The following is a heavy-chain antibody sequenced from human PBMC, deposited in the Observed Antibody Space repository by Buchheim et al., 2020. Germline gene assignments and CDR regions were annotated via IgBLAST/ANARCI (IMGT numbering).Heavy chain of an antibody. Sequence: EVQLLESGGGLVQPGGSLRLSCAASGFTFSSYAMSWVRQAPGKGLEWVSAISDSVRSTYYADSVKGRFTISRDHSKNTLYLQMSSLRAEDTAVYYCAKEPYGSGSYYAGYWGQGTL. CDR1: GFTFSSYA. V-gene: IGHV3-23*01. CDR2: ISDSVRST. D-gene: IGHD3-10*01. J-gene: IGHJ4*02. CDR3: AKEPYGSGSYYAGY.